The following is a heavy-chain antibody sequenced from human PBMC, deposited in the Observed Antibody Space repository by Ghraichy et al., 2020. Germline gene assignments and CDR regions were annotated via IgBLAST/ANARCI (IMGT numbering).Heavy chain of an antibody. CDR2: INQDGREK. J-gene: IGHJ3*02. V-gene: IGHV3-7*03. D-gene: IGHD3-10*01. CDR1: GLIFSSYW. CDR3: SAGDTFDI. Sequence: GGSLRLSCAASGLIFSSYWMTWVRQAPGKGLEWVANINQDGREKYYVGSVKGRFTISRDNAKNCLYLEMNNLEAEDTAVYSCSAGDTFDIWGRGTMVTVSS.